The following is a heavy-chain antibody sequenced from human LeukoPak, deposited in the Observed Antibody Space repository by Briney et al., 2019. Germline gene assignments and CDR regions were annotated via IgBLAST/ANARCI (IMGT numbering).Heavy chain of an antibody. J-gene: IGHJ4*02. V-gene: IGHV4-4*02. CDR2: IYHSGST. Sequence: SETLSLTCAVSGGSISSNHWWTWVRQPPGKGLEWIGEIYHSGSTNQDPSLKSRLTISVDKSKNQFSLKLSSVTAADTAVFYCARISHTRARAVVNWGQGIRVTVSS. CDR1: GGSISSNHW. CDR3: ARISHTRARAVVN. D-gene: IGHD3-10*01.